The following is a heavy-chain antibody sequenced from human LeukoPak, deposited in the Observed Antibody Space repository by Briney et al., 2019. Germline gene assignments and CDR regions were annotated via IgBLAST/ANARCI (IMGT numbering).Heavy chain of an antibody. CDR1: GGSISSGSYY. D-gene: IGHD6-13*01. J-gene: IGHJ4*02. CDR3: ARYSSSWLAFDY. V-gene: IGHV4-61*02. CDR2: IYTSGST. Sequence: SQTLSLTCTVSGGSISSGSYYWSWIRQPAGKGLEWIGRIYTSGSTNYNPSLKSRVTISVDTSKNQFSLKLSSVTAADTAVYYCARYSSSWLAFDYWGQGTLVTVSS.